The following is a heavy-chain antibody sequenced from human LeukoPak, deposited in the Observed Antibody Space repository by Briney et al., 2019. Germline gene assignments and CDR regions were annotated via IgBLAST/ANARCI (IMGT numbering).Heavy chain of an antibody. V-gene: IGHV1-2*02. D-gene: IGHD1-1*01. CDR1: GYTFTDYY. J-gene: IGHJ4*02. CDR2: ISPNSGET. CDR3: ARDGNFDY. Sequence: ASVKVSCKASGYTFTDYYMHWVRQAPGQGLEWMGWISPNSGETSYAQKFQGRVTMTRDTSIRTVYMEVNSLRPDDTAVFYCARDGNFDYWGPGTLVTVSS.